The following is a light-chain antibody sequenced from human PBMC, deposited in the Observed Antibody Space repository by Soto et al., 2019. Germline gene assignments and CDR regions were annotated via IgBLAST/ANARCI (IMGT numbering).Light chain of an antibody. CDR1: SSNIGAGYD. CDR3: QSFACSLSGWV. V-gene: IGLV1-40*01. J-gene: IGLJ3*02. CDR2: GNS. Sequence: QSVLTQPPSVSGAPGQRVTISCTGSSSNIGAGYDVHWYQQLPGTAPKLLIYGNSNRPSGVPDRFSGSKSGTCASLAITGLQAEDEAYYYCQSFACSLSGWVFGGGTKLTVL.